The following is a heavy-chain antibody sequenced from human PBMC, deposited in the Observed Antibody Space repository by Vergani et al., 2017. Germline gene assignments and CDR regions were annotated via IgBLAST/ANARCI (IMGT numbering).Heavy chain of an antibody. CDR3: AREGGPYAFDI. D-gene: IGHD1-26*01. CDR1: GGSISSGGYS. J-gene: IGHJ3*02. CDR2: IYHSGRT. V-gene: IGHV4-30-2*01. Sequence: QLQLQESGSGLVKPSQTLSLTCAVSGGSISSGGYSWSWIRQQPGKGLEGIGYIYHSGRTYYNPSLKSRVTISVDRSKNQFSLKLSAVTAADTAVYYCAREGGPYAFDIWGKGTMVTVSS.